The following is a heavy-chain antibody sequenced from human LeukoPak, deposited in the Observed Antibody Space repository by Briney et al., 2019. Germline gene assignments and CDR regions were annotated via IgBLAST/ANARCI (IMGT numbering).Heavy chain of an antibody. J-gene: IGHJ4*02. CDR3: ARDLRGVYYYDSSGPFYYFDY. Sequence: RSGGSLRLSCAASGFTFSSYSMNWVRQAPGKGLEWVSSISSSSSYIYYADSVKGRFTISRDNAKNSLYLQMNSLRAEDTAVYYCARDLRGVYYYDSSGPFYYFDYWGQGTLVTVSS. CDR1: GFTFSSYS. V-gene: IGHV3-21*01. D-gene: IGHD3-22*01. CDR2: ISSSSSYI.